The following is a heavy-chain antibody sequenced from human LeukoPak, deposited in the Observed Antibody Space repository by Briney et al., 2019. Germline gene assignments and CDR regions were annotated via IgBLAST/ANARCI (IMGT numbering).Heavy chain of an antibody. Sequence: GGSLRLSCAASGFTVSGDYMSWVRQAPGKGLEWVSVIYSGGSTYYADSVKGRFTISRDNSKNTLYLQMNSLRAEDTAVYYCVMAAAGTVADYWGQGTLVTVSS. CDR2: IYSGGST. CDR3: VMAAAGTVADY. J-gene: IGHJ4*02. CDR1: GFTVSGDY. D-gene: IGHD6-13*01. V-gene: IGHV3-53*01.